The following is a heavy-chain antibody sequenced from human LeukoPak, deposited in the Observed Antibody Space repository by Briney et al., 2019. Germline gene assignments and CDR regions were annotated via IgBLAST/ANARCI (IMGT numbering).Heavy chain of an antibody. J-gene: IGHJ4*02. CDR1: GFTFSSYS. V-gene: IGHV3-23*01. CDR2: ISGSGDST. CDR3: AKRSPDVDTGYFDY. Sequence: GGSLRLSCAPSGFTFSSYSMSWVRQPPGKGLEWVSAISGSGDSTYYAESVKGRFIISRDNSKNTLNLQMNSLRAEDTAVYYCAKRSPDVDTGYFDYWGQGTLVTVSS. D-gene: IGHD3/OR15-3a*01.